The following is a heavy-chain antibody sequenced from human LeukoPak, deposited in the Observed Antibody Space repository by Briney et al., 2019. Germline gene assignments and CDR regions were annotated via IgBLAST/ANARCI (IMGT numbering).Heavy chain of an antibody. V-gene: IGHV4-59*01. CDR2: IYYSGST. Sequence: KPSETLSLTCTVSGGSISSYYWSWIRQPPGKGLEWIGYIYYSGSTNYNPSLKSRVTISVDTSKNQFSLKLSSVTAADTAVYYCARDEGFGVYFDYWGQGTLVTVSS. CDR3: ARDEGFGVYFDY. D-gene: IGHD3-10*01. J-gene: IGHJ4*02. CDR1: GGSISSYY.